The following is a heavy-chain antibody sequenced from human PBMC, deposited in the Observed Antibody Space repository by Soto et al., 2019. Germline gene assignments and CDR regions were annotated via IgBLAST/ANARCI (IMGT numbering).Heavy chain of an antibody. CDR3: ARGNTGHGVDY. V-gene: IGHV1-3*01. Sequence: QVQLVQSGAEVKKPGASVKVSCKASGYTFTSYAMHWVRQAPGQRLEWMGWINAGNGNTKYSQKFQGRVTITRDTSASTAYMKLSSLRSEDTAVYYCARGNTGHGVDYWGQGTLVTVSS. J-gene: IGHJ4*02. CDR2: INAGNGNT. D-gene: IGHD2-2*02. CDR1: GYTFTSYA.